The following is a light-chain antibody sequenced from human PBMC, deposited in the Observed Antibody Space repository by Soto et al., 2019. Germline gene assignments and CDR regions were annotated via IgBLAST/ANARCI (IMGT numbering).Light chain of an antibody. CDR2: EVN. V-gene: IGLV2-14*01. Sequence: QSALTQPASVSGSPGQSITISCTGTSSDVGAYNHVSWYQHHPGKAPKLMIYEVNNRPSGVSNRFSDSKSGYTASLTIYGLQAEDEADYYCCSYTTSDTRVFGTGTKLTVL. CDR1: SSDVGAYNH. J-gene: IGLJ1*01. CDR3: CSYTTSDTRV.